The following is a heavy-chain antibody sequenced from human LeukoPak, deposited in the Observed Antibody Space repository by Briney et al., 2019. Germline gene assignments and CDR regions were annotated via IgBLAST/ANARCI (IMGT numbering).Heavy chain of an antibody. CDR3: ALWFGELLPPDAFDI. D-gene: IGHD3-10*01. Sequence: ASVKVSCKASGYSFTSYWIGWVRQMPGKGLEWMGIIYPGDSDTRYSPSFQGQVTISADKSISTAYLQWSSLKASDTAMYYCALWFGELLPPDAFDIWGQGTMVTVSS. V-gene: IGHV5-51*01. J-gene: IGHJ3*02. CDR1: GYSFTSYW. CDR2: IYPGDSDT.